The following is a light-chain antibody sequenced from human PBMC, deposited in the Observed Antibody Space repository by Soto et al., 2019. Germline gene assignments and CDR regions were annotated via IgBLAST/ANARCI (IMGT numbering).Light chain of an antibody. J-gene: IGKJ5*01. Sequence: DNVLNQSPATVSFAPVAVSPPSLIASQSINTYLAWYQQKPGQAPRLLIYDASKRATGIPARFSGSGSGTNFTLTISSLEPEDFAVYYCHQGSSWPLITFGQGTRLEIK. V-gene: IGKV3-11*01. CDR2: DAS. CDR1: QSINTY. CDR3: HQGSSWPLIT.